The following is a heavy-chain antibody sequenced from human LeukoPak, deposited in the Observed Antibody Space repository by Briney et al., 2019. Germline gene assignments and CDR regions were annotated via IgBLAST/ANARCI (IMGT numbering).Heavy chain of an antibody. CDR2: IYYSGTT. J-gene: IGHJ4*02. CDR1: GGSISSYY. V-gene: IGHV4-59*08. D-gene: IGHD5-18*01. CDR3: AGGTCSYGYDY. Sequence: TSETLSLTCTVSGGSISSYYWSWIRQPPGKGLEWIGYIYYSGTTNYNPSLKSRVTISVDTSKNQFSLMLSSVTAADTAVYYCAGGTCSYGYDYWGQGTLVTVSS.